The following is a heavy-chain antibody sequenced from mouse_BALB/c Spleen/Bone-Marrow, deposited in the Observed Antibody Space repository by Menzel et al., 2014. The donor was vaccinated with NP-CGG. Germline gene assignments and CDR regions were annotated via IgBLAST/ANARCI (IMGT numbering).Heavy chain of an antibody. CDR1: GYTFTSYY. V-gene: IGHV1S56*01. J-gene: IGHJ2*01. Sequence: VKLQESGPELVKPGASVRISCKASGYTFTSYYIHWVKQRPGQGLEWIGWIYPGNVNTKYNEKFKGKATLTADKSSSTAYMQLSSLTSEDSAVYLCAREGYGRYFDYWGQGTTLTVSS. D-gene: IGHD2-14*01. CDR2: IYPGNVNT. CDR3: AREGYGRYFDY.